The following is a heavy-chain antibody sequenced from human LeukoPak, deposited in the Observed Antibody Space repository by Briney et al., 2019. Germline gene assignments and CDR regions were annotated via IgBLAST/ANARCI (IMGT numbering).Heavy chain of an antibody. D-gene: IGHD3-16*01. CDR2: TYSGGST. J-gene: IGHJ4*02. V-gene: IGHV3-66*01. Sequence: PGGSLRLSCAASGFTFDDYGMSWVRQAPGKGLEWVSVTYSGGSTYYADSVKGRFTISRDNSKNTLYLQMNSLRAEDTAVYYCAGNYDRGDYWGQGTLVTVSS. CDR1: GFTFDDYG. CDR3: AGNYDRGDY.